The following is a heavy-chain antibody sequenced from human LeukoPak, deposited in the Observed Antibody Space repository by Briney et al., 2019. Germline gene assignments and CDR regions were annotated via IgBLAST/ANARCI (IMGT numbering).Heavy chain of an antibody. Sequence: GGSLRPSCAASGFTFSSYWMSWVRQAPGKGLEWVANIKQDGSEKYYVDSVKGRFTISRDNAKNSLYLQMNSLRAEDTAVYYCARVGDFWSGLYYYYYGMDVWGQGTTDTVSS. CDR1: GFTFSSYW. CDR3: ARVGDFWSGLYYYYYGMDV. V-gene: IGHV3-7*01. D-gene: IGHD3-3*01. CDR2: IKQDGSEK. J-gene: IGHJ6*02.